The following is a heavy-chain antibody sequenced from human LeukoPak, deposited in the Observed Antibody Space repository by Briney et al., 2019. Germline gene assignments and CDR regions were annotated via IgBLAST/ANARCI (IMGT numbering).Heavy chain of an antibody. J-gene: IGHJ4*02. CDR3: ARDSSSWPFDY. Sequence: ASVKVSCKASGYTFTSYDINWMRQAPGQGLEWMGIINPSGGSTSYAQKFQGRVTMTRDMSTSTVYMELSSLRSEDTAVYYCARDSSSWPFDYWGQGTLVTVSS. CDR2: INPSGGST. CDR1: GYTFTSYD. D-gene: IGHD6-13*01. V-gene: IGHV1-46*01.